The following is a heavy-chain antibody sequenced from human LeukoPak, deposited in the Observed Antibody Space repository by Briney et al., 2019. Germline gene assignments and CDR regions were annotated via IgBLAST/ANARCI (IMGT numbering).Heavy chain of an antibody. D-gene: IGHD3-22*01. Sequence: PGGSLRLSCAASGFTFSSYWMSWVRQAPGKGLEWVANIKQDGSEKYYVDSVKGRFTISRDNAKNSLYLQMNSLRAEDTAVYYCARDESGYYYDSSGLEEADYWGQGTLVTVSS. CDR1: GFTFSSYW. CDR2: IKQDGSEK. CDR3: ARDESGYYYDSSGLEEADY. V-gene: IGHV3-7*05. J-gene: IGHJ4*02.